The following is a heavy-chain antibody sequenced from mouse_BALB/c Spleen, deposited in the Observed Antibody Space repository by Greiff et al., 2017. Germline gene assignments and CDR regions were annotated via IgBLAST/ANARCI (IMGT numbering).Heavy chain of an antibody. CDR1: GFTFSSFG. CDR3: AKAYYGNPYAMDY. D-gene: IGHD2-10*01. CDR2: ISSGSSTI. Sequence: EVQLVESGGGLVQPGGSRKLSCAASGFTFSSFGMHWVRQAPEKGLEWVAYISSGSSTIYYADTVKGRFTISRDNPKNTLFLQMTSLRSEDTAMYYCAKAYYGNPYAMDYWGQGTSVTVSS. V-gene: IGHV5-17*02. J-gene: IGHJ4*01.